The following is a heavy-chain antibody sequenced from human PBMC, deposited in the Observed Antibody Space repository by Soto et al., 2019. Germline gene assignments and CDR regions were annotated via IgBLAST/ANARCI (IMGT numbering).Heavy chain of an antibody. J-gene: IGHJ4*02. D-gene: IGHD2-15*01. CDR1: GGSISDNW. Sequence: QVQLQESGPGLVKPSGTLSLTCAVAGGSISDNWWSWVRQAPGKGLEWIGDIYHSGTTYYNPSLKGRVIILVDKSASQISPTLSSVTAADTDVYYCARHVAVPRTRGFDYWGQGARVAVSS. V-gene: IGHV4-4*02. CDR2: IYHSGTT. CDR3: ARHVAVPRTRGFDY.